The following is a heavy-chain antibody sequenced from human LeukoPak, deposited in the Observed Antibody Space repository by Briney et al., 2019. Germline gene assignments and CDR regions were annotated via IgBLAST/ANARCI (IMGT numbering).Heavy chain of an antibody. D-gene: IGHD3-10*01. V-gene: IGHV3-11*06. CDR2: ISSGSSYT. Sequence: GGSLRLSCAASGFTFSDYYMSWIRQAPGKGLEWVSYISSGSSYTNYADSVKGRFTISRDNAKNSLYLQMNSLRAEDTAVYYCARDEYGYYYGSGSLPPDYWGQGTLVTVSS. CDR3: ARDEYGYYYGSGSLPPDY. J-gene: IGHJ4*02. CDR1: GFTFSDYY.